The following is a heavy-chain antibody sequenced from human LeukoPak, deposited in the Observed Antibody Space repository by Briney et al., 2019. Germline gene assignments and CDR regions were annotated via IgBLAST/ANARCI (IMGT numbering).Heavy chain of an antibody. CDR1: GYTFTSYG. CDR3: AAGGRDYDFWSGYSSFDY. V-gene: IGHV1-46*01. J-gene: IGHJ4*02. Sequence: GASVKVSCKASGYTFTSYGISWVRQAPGQGLEWMGIINPSGGSTSYAQKFQGRVTMTRDMSTSTVYMELSSLRSEDTAVYYCAAGGRDYDFWSGYSSFDYWGQGTLVTVSS. CDR2: INPSGGST. D-gene: IGHD3-3*01.